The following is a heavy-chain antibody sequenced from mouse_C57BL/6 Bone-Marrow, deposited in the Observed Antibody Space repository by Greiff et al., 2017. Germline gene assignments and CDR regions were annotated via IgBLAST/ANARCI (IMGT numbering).Heavy chain of an antibody. J-gene: IGHJ2*01. CDR2: IYPTSGRT. CDR1: GYTFTSYC. CDR3: ASAGPRGLSFDY. V-gene: IGHV1-55*01. D-gene: IGHD3-3*01. Sequence: QVQLQQPGAEFVKPGASVKMSCKASGYTFTSYCIPWVKQRPGQGLEWIGDIYPTSGRTKYNEKLTSKAILTVDTASNTAYMQLSSLTSEDSAVLCYASAGPRGLSFDYWGQGTTLTVSS.